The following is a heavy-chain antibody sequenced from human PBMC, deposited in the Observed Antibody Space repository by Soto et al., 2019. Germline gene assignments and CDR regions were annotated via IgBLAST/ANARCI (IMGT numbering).Heavy chain of an antibody. CDR2: IYYSGNT. J-gene: IGHJ5*02. V-gene: IGHV4-30-4*01. CDR3: ARVGPWVPYYYDSSPYTFENWFDP. Sequence: ASETLSLTCSVSGGSISSGYYYWSWIRQPPGKGLEWIGNIYYSGNTYYNPSLKSRLIISIDTSKNQFSLKVGSVTAADTAVYYCARVGPWVPYYYDSSPYTFENWFDPWGQGTLVTVSS. D-gene: IGHD3-22*01. CDR1: GGSISSGYYY.